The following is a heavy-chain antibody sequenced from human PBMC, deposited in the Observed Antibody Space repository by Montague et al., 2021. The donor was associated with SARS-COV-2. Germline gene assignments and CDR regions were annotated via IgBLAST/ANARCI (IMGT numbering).Heavy chain of an antibody. CDR1: GVSISSGTYY. Sequence: TLSLTCTVSGVSISSGTYYWSWIRQPAGEGLEWIGRVYTSGSTNYNPSLESRATLSVDTSKNQFSLKLRSVTAADTAVYFCATTGLRGESWFDPWGQGTLVAVSS. V-gene: IGHV4-61*02. D-gene: IGHD3-10*01. J-gene: IGHJ5*02. CDR2: VYTSGST. CDR3: ATTGLRGESWFDP.